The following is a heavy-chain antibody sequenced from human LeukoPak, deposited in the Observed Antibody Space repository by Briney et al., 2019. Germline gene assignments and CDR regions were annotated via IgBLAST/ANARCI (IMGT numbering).Heavy chain of an antibody. V-gene: IGHV3-21*01. CDR3: ARSRGYNNGVDH. Sequence: GGSLRLSCAASGFTFSSYSMNWVRQAPGKGLEWASSISSSSSYIYYADSVKGRFTISRDNAKNTLYLQMNSLRAEDTAVYYCARSRGYNNGVDHWGQGTLSPSPQ. CDR1: GFTFSSYS. D-gene: IGHD5-18*01. CDR2: ISSSSSYI. J-gene: IGHJ4*02.